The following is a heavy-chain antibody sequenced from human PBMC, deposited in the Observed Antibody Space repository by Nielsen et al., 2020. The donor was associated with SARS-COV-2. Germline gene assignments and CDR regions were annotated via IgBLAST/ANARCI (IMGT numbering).Heavy chain of an antibody. V-gene: IGHV3-33*06. CDR3: ANNRLGVAATFDN. D-gene: IGHD6-19*01. CDR2: ISSTGSDS. J-gene: IGHJ4*02. CDR1: GSTFSSSG. Sequence: GESLKISCVASGSTFSSSGMHWVRQAPGKGLEWVAVISSTGSDSGYADSVKGRFTISRDNSKNTLYVHMNSLRAEDTAMYYCANNRLGVAATFDNWGQGTLVTVSS.